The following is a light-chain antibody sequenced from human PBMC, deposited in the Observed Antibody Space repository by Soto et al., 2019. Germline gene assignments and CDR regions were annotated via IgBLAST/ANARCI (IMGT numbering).Light chain of an antibody. V-gene: IGLV1-40*01. CDR2: GNS. Sequence: QSVLTQPPSVSGAPGQRVTISCNGSSSSIGAGYDVHWYQQLPGTAPKLLIYGNSNRPSGVPDRFSGSKSGTSASLAITGLQAEDEADYYCQSYDSSLSAVVFGGGTKLTVL. CDR3: QSYDSSLSAVV. CDR1: SSSIGAGYD. J-gene: IGLJ2*01.